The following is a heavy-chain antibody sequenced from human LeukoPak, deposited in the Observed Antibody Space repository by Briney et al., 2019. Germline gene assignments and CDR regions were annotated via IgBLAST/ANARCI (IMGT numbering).Heavy chain of an antibody. CDR3: ARAEYSGYAIWFDP. CDR1: GFTFSNNA. D-gene: IGHD5-12*01. V-gene: IGHV3-23*01. J-gene: IGHJ5*02. Sequence: GGSLRLSCIASGFTFSNNAMAWVRQAPGKGLEWVSTITGNGDSTYYADSVKGRFTISRDNAKNSLYLQMNSLRAEDTAVYYCARAEYSGYAIWFDPWGQGTLVTVSS. CDR2: ITGNGDST.